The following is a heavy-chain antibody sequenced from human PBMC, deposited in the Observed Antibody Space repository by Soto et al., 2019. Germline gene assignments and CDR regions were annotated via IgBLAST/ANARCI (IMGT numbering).Heavy chain of an antibody. J-gene: IGHJ6*02. CDR3: AKDRIAAAVSYYYYGMDV. V-gene: IGHV3-30*02. D-gene: IGHD6-13*01. Sequence: DSVKGRFTISRDNSKNMLFLQMNSLRAEDTAVYYCAKDRIAAAVSYYYYGMDVWGQGTTVTVSS.